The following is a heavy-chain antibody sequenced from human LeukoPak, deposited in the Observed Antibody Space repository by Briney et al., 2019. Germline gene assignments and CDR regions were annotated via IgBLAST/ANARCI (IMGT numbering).Heavy chain of an antibody. CDR1: GGSISSSSYY. J-gene: IGHJ3*02. CDR3: ARAPYPYYYDSSGYYRGAFDI. D-gene: IGHD3-22*01. CDR2: IYYSGST. V-gene: IGHV4-39*07. Sequence: PSETLSLTCTVSGGSISSSSYYWGWIRQPPGKGLEWIGSIYYSGSTYYNPSLKSRVTISVDTSKNQFSLKLSSVTAADTAVYYCARAPYPYYYDSSGYYRGAFDIWGQETMVTVSS.